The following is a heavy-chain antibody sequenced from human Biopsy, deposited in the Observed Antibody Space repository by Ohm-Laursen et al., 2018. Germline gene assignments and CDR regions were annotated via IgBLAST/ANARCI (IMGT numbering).Heavy chain of an antibody. Sequence: LSLTCAASGFTLSDHNMDWVRLAPGKGLEWVGRTRNNGKTYTKEYAASVKGRFTISRDDSKNSLYLQMNSLKTEDTAVYFCARDVGSSDWYYYGMDVWGQGTTVTVSS. D-gene: IGHD2-21*02. CDR3: ARDVGSSDWYYYGMDV. J-gene: IGHJ6*02. V-gene: IGHV3-72*01. CDR2: TRNNGKTYTK. CDR1: GFTLSDHN.